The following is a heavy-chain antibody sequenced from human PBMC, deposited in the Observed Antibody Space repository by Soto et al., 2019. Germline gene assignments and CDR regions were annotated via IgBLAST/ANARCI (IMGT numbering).Heavy chain of an antibody. J-gene: IGHJ4*01. Sequence: QVQLQDSGPGLVKPSQTLSLTCTVSGGSISLGGYYWSWIRQHPGKGLEWIGYIYYSGSTFYNPSLQSRVALSVDTSKNQFSLKLNSVTAADTAVYYCARGRLGQLSLTSSFDYWGHGTLVTVSS. V-gene: IGHV4-31*03. D-gene: IGHD3-16*02. CDR1: GGSISLGGYY. CDR3: ARGRLGQLSLTSSFDY. CDR2: IYYSGST.